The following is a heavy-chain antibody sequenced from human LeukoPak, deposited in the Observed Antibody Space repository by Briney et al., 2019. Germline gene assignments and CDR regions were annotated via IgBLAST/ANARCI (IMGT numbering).Heavy chain of an antibody. J-gene: IGHJ4*02. Sequence: SETLSLTCAVYGGSFSGYPWSWIRQPPGKGLEWIGEINHSGSTNYNPSLKSRVTISVDTSKNQFSLKLSSVTAADTAVYYCATLGYCSGGSCYGPLDYWGQGTLVTVSS. D-gene: IGHD2-15*01. V-gene: IGHV4-34*01. CDR2: INHSGST. CDR3: ATLGYCSGGSCYGPLDY. CDR1: GGSFSGYP.